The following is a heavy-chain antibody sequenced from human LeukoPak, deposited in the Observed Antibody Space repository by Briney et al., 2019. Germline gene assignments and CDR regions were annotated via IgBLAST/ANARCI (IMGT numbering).Heavy chain of an antibody. J-gene: IGHJ4*02. CDR2: ISAYNGNT. V-gene: IGHV1-18*04. CDR1: GYTFTGYY. Sequence: SVKVSCKASGYTFTGYYMHWVRQAPGQGLEWMGWISAYNGNTNYAQKLQGRVTMTTDTSTSTAYMELSSLRSEDTAVYYCARGYSSSWAAYYFDYWGQGTLVTVSS. CDR3: ARGYSSSWAAYYFDY. D-gene: IGHD6-13*01.